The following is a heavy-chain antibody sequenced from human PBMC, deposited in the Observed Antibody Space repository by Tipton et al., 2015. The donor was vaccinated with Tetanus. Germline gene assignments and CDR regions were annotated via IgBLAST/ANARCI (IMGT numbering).Heavy chain of an antibody. D-gene: IGHD3/OR15-3a*01. V-gene: IGHV3-7*01. CDR3: ARDRGEDWTNFYYMDV. CDR2: INRDGSGK. CDR1: VGSISSGDYY. J-gene: IGHJ6*03. Sequence: SLRLSCTVSVGSISSGDYYWSWVRQSPGEGLEWVANINRDGSGKYYVDSVKGRFTISRDEAKNSLYLQMSSLRVGDTAVYYCARDRGEDWTNFYYMDVWGKGATVTVSS.